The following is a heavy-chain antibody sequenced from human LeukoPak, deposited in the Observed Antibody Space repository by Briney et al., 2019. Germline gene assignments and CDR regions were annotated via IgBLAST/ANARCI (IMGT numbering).Heavy chain of an antibody. V-gene: IGHV3-64*04. Sequence: GSLRLSFSASGFTFSSFTMHWVRQAPGKGLEYVSAISSNGGSTYYADSVKGRFTISRDNSKNTLYLQMNSLRAEDTAVYYCAKDLSSSWTNYYFDYWGQGTLVTVSS. D-gene: IGHD6-13*01. J-gene: IGHJ4*02. CDR3: AKDLSSSWTNYYFDY. CDR1: GFTFSSFT. CDR2: ISSNGGST.